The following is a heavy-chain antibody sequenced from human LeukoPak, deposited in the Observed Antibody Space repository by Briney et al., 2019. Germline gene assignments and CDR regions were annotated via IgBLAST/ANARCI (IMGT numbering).Heavy chain of an antibody. CDR1: GFTVSGNY. CDR3: ARDGDYYDSSGQPDPFDY. V-gene: IGHV3-66*01. D-gene: IGHD3-22*01. CDR2: IYSGGNT. J-gene: IGHJ4*02. Sequence: RPGGSLRLSCAASGFTVSGNYMSWVRQAPGKGLEWVSVIYSGGNTYYSDSRKGRFTISTDNSKNTMDLQMNSLRDEDTAVYYCARDGDYYDSSGQPDPFDYWGQGTLVTVSS.